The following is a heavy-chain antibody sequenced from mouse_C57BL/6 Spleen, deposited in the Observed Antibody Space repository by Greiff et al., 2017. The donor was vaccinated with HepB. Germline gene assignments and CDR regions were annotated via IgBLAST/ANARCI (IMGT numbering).Heavy chain of an antibody. CDR3: TRGLRPPWYFDV. V-gene: IGHV1-15*01. CDR1: GYTFTDYE. D-gene: IGHD1-2*01. Sequence: VQLQQSGAELVRPGASVTLSCKASGYTFTDYEMHWVKQTPVHGLEWIGAIDPETGGTAYNQKFKGKAIMTADKSSSTAYMALRSLTSEDSAVYYCTRGLRPPWYFDVWGTGTTVTVSS. CDR2: IDPETGGT. J-gene: IGHJ1*03.